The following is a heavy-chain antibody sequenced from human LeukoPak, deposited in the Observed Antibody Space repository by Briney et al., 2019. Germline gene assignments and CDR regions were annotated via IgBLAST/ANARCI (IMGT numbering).Heavy chain of an antibody. J-gene: IGHJ1*01. Sequence: ASVKVSCKVSGYTLTELSMHWVRQAPGKGLGWMGGFDPEDGETIYAQKFQGRVTMTEDTSTDTAYMELSSLRSEDTAVYYCATDGGDYSGDFQHWGQGTLVTVSS. CDR1: GYTLTELS. V-gene: IGHV1-24*01. CDR3: ATDGGDYSGDFQH. D-gene: IGHD2-15*01. CDR2: FDPEDGET.